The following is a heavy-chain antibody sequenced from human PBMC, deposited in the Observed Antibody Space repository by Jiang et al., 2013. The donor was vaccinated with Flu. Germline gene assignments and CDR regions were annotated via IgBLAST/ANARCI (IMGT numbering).Heavy chain of an antibody. J-gene: IGHJ3*02. CDR2: ISGSGGST. V-gene: IGHV3-23*01. Sequence: AASGFTFSSYAMSWVRQAPGKGLEWVSAISGSGGSTYYADSVKGRFTISRDNSKNTLYLQMNSLRAEDTAVYYCANTMVRGVNDAFDIWGQGTMVTVSS. CDR1: GFTFSSYA. D-gene: IGHD3-10*01. CDR3: ANTMVRGVNDAFDI.